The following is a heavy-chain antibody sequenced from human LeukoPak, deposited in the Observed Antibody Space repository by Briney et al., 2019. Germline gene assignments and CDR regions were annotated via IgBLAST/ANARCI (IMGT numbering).Heavy chain of an antibody. V-gene: IGHV4-4*07. J-gene: IGHJ1*01. CDR3: ASCSALSTSAAEYFQH. CDR1: GGSISSYY. CDR2: IYTSGST. Sequence: TSESLSLTCTASGGSISSYYWSWIRQPAGKGLEWLGRIYTSGSTNYNPSLKSRVTISVDKSKNQFSLKLSSVPAADTAVYYCASCSALSTSAAEYFQHWGQGTLVTVSS. D-gene: IGHD2-15*01.